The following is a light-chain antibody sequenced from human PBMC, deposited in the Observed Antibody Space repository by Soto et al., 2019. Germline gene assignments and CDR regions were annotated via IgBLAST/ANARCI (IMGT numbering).Light chain of an antibody. J-gene: IGKJ1*01. V-gene: IGKV3-15*01. CDR2: ETS. CDR3: QQYNNWPPGA. Sequence: EIVMTQSPDALSVSRGATVTLSCRASQSVATNLAWYQHKPGQAPRLLMYETSVRATGVPARFSCSGSWTEFTLTISSLQSEDFADYYCQQYNNWPPGAFGPGTRVEI. CDR1: QSVATN.